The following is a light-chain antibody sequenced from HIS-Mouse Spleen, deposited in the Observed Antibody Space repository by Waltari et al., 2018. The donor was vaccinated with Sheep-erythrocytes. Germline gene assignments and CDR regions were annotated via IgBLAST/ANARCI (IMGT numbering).Light chain of an antibody. CDR1: SLRSYY. CDR3: NSRDSSGNHLV. V-gene: IGLV3-19*01. Sequence: VSVALGQTVRITCQGDSLRSYYASWYQQKPGQAPVLVIYGKNNRPSGIPDRFSGSSSGNTASLTITGAQAEDEADYYRNSRDSSGNHLVFGGGTKLTVL. J-gene: IGLJ3*02. CDR2: GKN.